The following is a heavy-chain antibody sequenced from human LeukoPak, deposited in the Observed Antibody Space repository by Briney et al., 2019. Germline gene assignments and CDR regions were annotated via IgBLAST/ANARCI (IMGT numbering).Heavy chain of an antibody. V-gene: IGHV4-39*07. J-gene: IGHJ6*02. CDR3: ARDRMTRGFRDYGMDV. D-gene: IGHD4-11*01. CDR1: GGSISSSSYY. Sequence: SETLSLTCTVSGGSISSSSYYWGWIRQPPGKGLEWIGSIYYSGSTYYNPSLKSRVTISVDTSKNQFSLKLSSVTAADTAVYYCARDRMTRGFRDYGMDVWGQGTTVTVSS. CDR2: IYYSGST.